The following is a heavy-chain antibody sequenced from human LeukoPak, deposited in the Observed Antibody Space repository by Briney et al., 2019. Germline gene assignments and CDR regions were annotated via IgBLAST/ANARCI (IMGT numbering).Heavy chain of an antibody. CDR1: NGSMISYY. CDR2: IYYGGST. D-gene: IGHD5-18*01. J-gene: IGHJ6*03. CDR3: AREGAGSYGFRYIDV. V-gene: IGHV4-59*01. Sequence: SQTLSLTCTVSNGSMISYYWSWLRQPPGEVLEWMGYIYYGGSTNYNPSLKSRVTILVDTSKNQFSLKLSSVTAADTAVYYCAREGAGSYGFRYIDVWGKGTTVTVSS.